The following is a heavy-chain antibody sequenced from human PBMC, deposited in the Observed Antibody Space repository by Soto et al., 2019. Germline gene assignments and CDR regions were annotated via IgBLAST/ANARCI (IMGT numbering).Heavy chain of an antibody. J-gene: IGHJ4*02. CDR3: ARGSSGYYRDY. CDR1: GGSVSSGSYY. CDR2: IYYSGST. V-gene: IGHV4-61*01. D-gene: IGHD3-22*01. Sequence: SETLSLTCTVSGGSVSSGSYYWSWIRQPPGKGLEWIGYIYYSGSTNYNPSLKSRVTTSVDTSKNQFSLKLSSVTAADTAVYYCARGSSGYYRDYWGQGTLVTAPQ.